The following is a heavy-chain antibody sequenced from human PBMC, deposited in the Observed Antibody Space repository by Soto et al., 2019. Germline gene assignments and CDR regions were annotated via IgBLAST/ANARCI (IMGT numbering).Heavy chain of an antibody. V-gene: IGHV3-23*01. CDR1: GFTFSTYA. CDR3: ATWHEREHAYDV. D-gene: IGHD1-1*01. Sequence: ELHLLESGGGLVQPGGSLRVSCAASGFTFSTYAMSWVRQAPGKGLEWVSAISGSGGLTFYADSVKGRFTISRDNSKITVYLQMKDLRPDDTAVYYCATWHEREHAYDVWGQGTTVTVSS. CDR2: ISGSGGLT. J-gene: IGHJ3*01.